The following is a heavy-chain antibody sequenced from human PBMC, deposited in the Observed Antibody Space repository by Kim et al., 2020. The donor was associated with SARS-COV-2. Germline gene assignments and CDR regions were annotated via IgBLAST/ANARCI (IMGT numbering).Heavy chain of an antibody. Sequence: YPGDTDTSYSPSFQGQDTISADKSISTAYLQWSSLKASDTAMYYCARIGDYWGQGTLVTVSS. D-gene: IGHD2-15*01. J-gene: IGHJ4*02. V-gene: IGHV5-51*01. CDR3: ARIGDY. CDR2: YPGDTDT.